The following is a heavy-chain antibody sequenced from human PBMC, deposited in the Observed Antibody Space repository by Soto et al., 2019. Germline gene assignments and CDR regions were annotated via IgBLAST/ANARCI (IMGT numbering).Heavy chain of an antibody. CDR1: GYTFTSYG. Sequence: AASVKVSCKASGYTFTSYGIHWVRQAPGQRLEWMGWINAANGDTKYSPKFQGRVTITRDTSASTAYMELSSLRSEDTAVYYCVRRHVSATGIDWFDPWGQGTLVTVPS. J-gene: IGHJ5*02. CDR3: VRRHVSATGIDWFDP. D-gene: IGHD6-13*01. V-gene: IGHV1-3*01. CDR2: INAANGDT.